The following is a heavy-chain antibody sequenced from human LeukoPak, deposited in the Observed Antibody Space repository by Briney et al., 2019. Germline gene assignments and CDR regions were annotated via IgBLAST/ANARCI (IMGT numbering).Heavy chain of an antibody. CDR3: ARDLEYYDFWSGYGY. CDR1: GFTFSSYS. J-gene: IGHJ4*02. CDR2: ISSSSSYI. V-gene: IGHV3-21*01. D-gene: IGHD3-3*01. Sequence: GGSLRLSCAASGFTFSSYSMNWVRQAPGKGLEWVSSISSSSSYIYYADSVKGRFTISRGNAKNSLYLQMNSLRAEDTAVYYCARDLEYYDFWSGYGYWGQGTLVTVSS.